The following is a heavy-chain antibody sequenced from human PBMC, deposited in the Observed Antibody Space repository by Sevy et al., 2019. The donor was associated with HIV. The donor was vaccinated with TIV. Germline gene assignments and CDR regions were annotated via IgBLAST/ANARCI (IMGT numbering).Heavy chain of an antibody. D-gene: IGHD4-17*01. V-gene: IGHV4-39*01. J-gene: IGHJ5*01. CDR3: ARYLRGDFAGGFDS. Sequence: SETLSLTCTVSGGSITSSSYYWGWIRQPPGKGLEWIGSIDYSRTTYYTSALKSRVTISGDTSKNQFSLKLTSVTAADTAFYYCARYLRGDFAGGFDSWGQGTLVTVSS. CDR1: GGSITSSSYY. CDR2: IDYSRTT.